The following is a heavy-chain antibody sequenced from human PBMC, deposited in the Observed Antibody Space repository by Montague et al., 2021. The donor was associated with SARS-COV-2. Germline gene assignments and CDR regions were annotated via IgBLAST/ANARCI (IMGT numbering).Heavy chain of an antibody. D-gene: IGHD3-9*01. CDR2: IYYSGXT. CDR1: GGSIRSSSYY. Sequence: SETLSLTCTVSGGSIRSSSYYWGWIRQPPGKGLEWFGSIYYSGXTXYXXXXKXRVAISVDTSKNQFSLKLSSVTAADTAVYYCARHRITIFLGRMFDYWGQGTLVTVSS. V-gene: IGHV4-39*01. CDR3: ARHRITIFLGRMFDY. J-gene: IGHJ4*02.